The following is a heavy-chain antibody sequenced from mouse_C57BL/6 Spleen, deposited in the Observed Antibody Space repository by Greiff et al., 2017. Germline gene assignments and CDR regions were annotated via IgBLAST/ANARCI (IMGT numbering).Heavy chain of an antibody. CDR3: ARGYDVEYYFDY. V-gene: IGHV5-17*01. CDR1: GFTFSDYG. Sequence: EVQVVESGGGLVKPGGSLKLSCAASGFTFSDYGMHWVRQAPEKGLEWVAYISSGSSTIYYADTVKGRFTISRDNAKNTLFLQMTSLRSEDTAMYYCARGYDVEYYFDYWGQGTTLTVSS. D-gene: IGHD2-2*01. CDR2: ISSGSSTI. J-gene: IGHJ2*01.